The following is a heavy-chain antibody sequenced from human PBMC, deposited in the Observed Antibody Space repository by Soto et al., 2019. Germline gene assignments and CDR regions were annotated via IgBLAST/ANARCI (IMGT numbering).Heavy chain of an antibody. CDR3: ARLPGRYDFWSGYYTDYYYGMDV. V-gene: IGHV1-69*13. D-gene: IGHD3-3*01. CDR1: GGTFSSYA. Sequence: SVKVSCKASGGTFSSYAISWVRQAPGQGLEWMGGIIPIFGTANYAQKFQGRVTITADESTSTAYMELSSLRSEDTAVYYCARLPGRYDFWSGYYTDYYYGMDVWG. CDR2: IIPIFGTA. J-gene: IGHJ6*02.